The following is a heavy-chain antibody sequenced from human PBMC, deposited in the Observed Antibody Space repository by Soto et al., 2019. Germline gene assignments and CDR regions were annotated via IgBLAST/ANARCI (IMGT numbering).Heavy chain of an antibody. CDR3: AHIHYYGSGSCLWSPHNWFDP. Sequence: QITLKESGPTLVKATQTLTLTCTFSGFSLSTSGVGVGWIRQPPGKALEWLALIYWDDDKVYSPSLKSRLTTHNDTSNTQVVLKMNHMCPGDTATSCCAHIHYYGSGSCLWSPHNWFDPWGQGTLVTVSS. D-gene: IGHD3-10*01. J-gene: IGHJ5*02. V-gene: IGHV2-5*02. CDR2: IYWDDDK. CDR1: GFSLSTSGVG.